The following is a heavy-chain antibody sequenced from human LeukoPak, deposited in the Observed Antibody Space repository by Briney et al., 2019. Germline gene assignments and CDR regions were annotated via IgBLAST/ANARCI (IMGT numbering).Heavy chain of an antibody. D-gene: IGHD2-2*02. CDR3: ARGPAGEYQLLYGGGNWFDP. V-gene: IGHV1-69*13. J-gene: IGHJ5*02. Sequence: ASVKVSCKASGGTFSSYAISWVRQAPGQGLEWMGGIIPIFGTANYAQKFRGRVTITADESTSTAYMELSSLRSEDTAVYYCARGPAGEYQLLYGGGNWFDPWGQGTLVTVSS. CDR1: GGTFSSYA. CDR2: IIPIFGTA.